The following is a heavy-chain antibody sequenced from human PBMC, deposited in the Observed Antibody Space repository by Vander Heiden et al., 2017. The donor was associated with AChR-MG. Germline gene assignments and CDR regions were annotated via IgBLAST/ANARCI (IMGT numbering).Heavy chain of an antibody. CDR2: IWYDGSNK. CDR3: ARGAQYCSGGSCYHWYFDL. D-gene: IGHD2-15*01. CDR1: GFTFSSYG. Sequence: QVQLVESGGGVVQPGGSLRLSCAASGFTFSSYGMHWVRQAPGKGLEWVAVIWYDGSNKYYADSVKGRFTISRDNSKNTLYLQMNSLRAEDTAVYYCARGAQYCSGGSCYHWYFDLWGRGTLVTVSS. V-gene: IGHV3-33*01. J-gene: IGHJ2*01.